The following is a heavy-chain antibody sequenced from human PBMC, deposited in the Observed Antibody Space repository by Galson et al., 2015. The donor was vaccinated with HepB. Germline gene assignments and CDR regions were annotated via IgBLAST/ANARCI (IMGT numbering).Heavy chain of an antibody. CDR3: ARDSYGDPDWYFDL. D-gene: IGHD4-17*01. V-gene: IGHV3-48*02. CDR2: ISSSSSTI. J-gene: IGHJ2*01. Sequence: SLRLSCAASGFTFSSYSMNWVRQAPGKGLEWVSYISSSSSTIYYADSVKGRFTISRDNAKNSLYLQMNSLRDEDTAVYYCARDSYGDPDWYFDLWGRGTLVTVSS. CDR1: GFTFSSYS.